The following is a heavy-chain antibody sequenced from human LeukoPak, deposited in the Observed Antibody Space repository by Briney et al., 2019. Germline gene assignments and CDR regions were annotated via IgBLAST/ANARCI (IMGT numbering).Heavy chain of an antibody. CDR3: ARVYYYGSWFDP. J-gene: IGHJ5*02. Sequence: QPGGSLRLSCAASGFTVNSNYMSWVRQAPGKGLEWVSAIYSGGRTYYADSVKGRFTISRGNSKNTLYLQMNSLRAEDTAVYYCARVYYYGSWFDPWGQGTLVTVSS. CDR2: IYSGGRT. CDR1: GFTVNSNY. V-gene: IGHV3-53*01. D-gene: IGHD3-10*01.